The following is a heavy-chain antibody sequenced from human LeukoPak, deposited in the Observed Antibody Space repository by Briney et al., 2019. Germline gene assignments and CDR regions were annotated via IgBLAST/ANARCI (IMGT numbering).Heavy chain of an antibody. CDR2: ISGSGGST. V-gene: IGHV3-23*01. CDR3: AKGSNNYPDNFDY. D-gene: IGHD1-1*01. CDR1: GFTFSSYA. Sequence: GGSLRLSCAASGFTFSSYAMSWVRQAPGEGLEWVSGISGSGGSTYYAESVKGRCTISRDNSKKTLFLQMHSLRAEDTAVYYCAKGSNNYPDNFDYWGQGTLVTVSS. J-gene: IGHJ4*02.